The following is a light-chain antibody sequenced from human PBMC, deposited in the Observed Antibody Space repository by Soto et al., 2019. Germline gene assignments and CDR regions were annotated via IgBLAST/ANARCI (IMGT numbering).Light chain of an antibody. J-gene: IGKJ2*01. CDR2: EAS. CDR1: QNINNW. V-gene: IGKV1-5*03. CDR3: QQYNSYSYT. Sequence: DIQMTQSPSSLSASVGDRFTITCRASQNINNWLAWYQQKPGKAPKLLIYEASNLQSGVPSRFSGSGSGTEFILTISSLQPDDFATYYCQQYNSYSYTFGQGTKVDIK.